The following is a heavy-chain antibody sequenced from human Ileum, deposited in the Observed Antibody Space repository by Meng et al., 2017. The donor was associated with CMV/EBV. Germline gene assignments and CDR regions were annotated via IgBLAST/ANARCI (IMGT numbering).Heavy chain of an antibody. CDR2: IRFDGSNV. CDR3: AKDRSIITSYRGGIDF. Sequence: LTRAASGFAFSTHVMHWVRQAPGKGLEWLAFIRFDGSNVYYADSVRGRFTISRDNSKDTLFLQMNSLTAEDTALYYCAKDRSIITSYRGGIDFWGQGTLVTVSS. J-gene: IGHJ4*02. CDR1: GFAFSTHV. D-gene: IGHD1-26*01. V-gene: IGHV3-30*02.